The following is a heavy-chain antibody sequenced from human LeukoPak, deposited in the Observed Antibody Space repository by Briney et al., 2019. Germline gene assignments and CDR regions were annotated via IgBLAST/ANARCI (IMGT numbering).Heavy chain of an antibody. CDR1: GFTFSSYW. D-gene: IGHD3-9*01. J-gene: IGHJ3*01. CDR3: ARRRYGEAFNV. Sequence: PGGSLRLSCAASGFTFSSYWLSWVRQAPGKGLEWVANIKQDESEKHYADSVQGRFTISRDNAKNSLYLQMNSLTAEDTAVFYCARRRYGEAFNVWGQGTMVTVSS. V-gene: IGHV3-7*01. CDR2: IKQDESEK.